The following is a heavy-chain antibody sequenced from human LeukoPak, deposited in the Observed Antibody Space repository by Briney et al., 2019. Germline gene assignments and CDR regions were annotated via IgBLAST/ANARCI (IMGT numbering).Heavy chain of an antibody. V-gene: IGHV3-11*01. D-gene: IGHD3-10*01. CDR2: ISDGGSTI. CDR1: EFVFSDYY. J-gene: IGHJ4*02. Sequence: GGSLRLSCAASEFVFSDYYMSWIRQAPGKGLEWVSYISDGGSTIYYADSVKGRFTISRDNVKNSLYLQMNGLRAEDTAVYYCAREMEGDYGSGTFFDLWGQGNMVTVSS. CDR3: AREMEGDYGSGTFFDL.